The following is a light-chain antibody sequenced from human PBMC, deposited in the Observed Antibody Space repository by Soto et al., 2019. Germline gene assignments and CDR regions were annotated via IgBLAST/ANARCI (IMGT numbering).Light chain of an antibody. Sequence: EIVLAQSPGTLSLSPGERATLSCRASQSISDTLAWYQQKPGQAPRLLIYGASTRAPGFPARFSGSGSGTDLTLTISSLQSEDFAVYYCQQYNNWPWTFGQGTKVDIK. CDR3: QQYNNWPWT. J-gene: IGKJ1*01. V-gene: IGKV3-15*01. CDR2: GAS. CDR1: QSISDT.